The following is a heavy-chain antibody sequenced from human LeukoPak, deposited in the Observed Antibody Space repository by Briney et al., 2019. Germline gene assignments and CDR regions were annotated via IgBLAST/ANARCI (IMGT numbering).Heavy chain of an antibody. CDR2: IIPILGIA. CDR1: GGTFSSYA. CDR3: ARDRSVYYDSSGYFDY. Sequence: GASVKVSCKASGGTFSSYAISWVRQAPGQGLEWMGRIIPILGIANYAQKFQGRVTITADKSTSTAYMELSSLRSEDTAVYYCARDRSVYYDSSGYFDYWGQGTLVTVSS. J-gene: IGHJ4*02. D-gene: IGHD3-22*01. V-gene: IGHV1-69*04.